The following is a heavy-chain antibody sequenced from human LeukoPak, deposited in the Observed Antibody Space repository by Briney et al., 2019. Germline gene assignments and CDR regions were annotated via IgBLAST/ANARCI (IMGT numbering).Heavy chain of an antibody. CDR2: INHSGST. Sequence: SETLSLTCAVYGGSFSGYYWSWIRQPPGKGLVWIGEINHSGSTNYNPSLKSRVTISVDTSKNQFSLNLSSVTAADTAVYYCARGTAQRDFDIWGQGTMVTVSS. CDR1: GGSFSGYY. CDR3: ARGTAQRDFDI. V-gene: IGHV4-34*01. J-gene: IGHJ3*02.